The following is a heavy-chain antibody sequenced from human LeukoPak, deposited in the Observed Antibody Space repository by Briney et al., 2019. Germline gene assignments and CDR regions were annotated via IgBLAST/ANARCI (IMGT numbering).Heavy chain of an antibody. CDR3: ARGRIQLWFQSWYFDY. V-gene: IGHV4-34*01. Sequence: MPSETLSLTCAVYGGSFSGYYWSWIRQPPGKGLEWIGEINHSGSTNYNPSLKSRVTISVDTSKNQFSLKLSSVTAADTAVYYCARGRIQLWFQSWYFDYWGQGTLVTVSS. D-gene: IGHD5-18*01. CDR1: GGSFSGYY. CDR2: INHSGST. J-gene: IGHJ4*02.